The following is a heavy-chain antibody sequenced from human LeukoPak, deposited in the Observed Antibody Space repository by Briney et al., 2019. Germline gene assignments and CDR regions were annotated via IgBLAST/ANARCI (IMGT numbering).Heavy chain of an antibody. Sequence: GGSLRLSCAASGFTFSSYGMHWVRQAPGKGLEWVAVILSDGSKEFYTDSVKGRFTISRDNSKNTLYLQMNSLRTEDTAVYYCAKHGGSYTFDYWGQGTLVTVSS. CDR2: ILSDGSKE. V-gene: IGHV3-30*02. CDR3: AKHGGSYTFDY. D-gene: IGHD1-26*01. CDR1: GFTFSSYG. J-gene: IGHJ4*02.